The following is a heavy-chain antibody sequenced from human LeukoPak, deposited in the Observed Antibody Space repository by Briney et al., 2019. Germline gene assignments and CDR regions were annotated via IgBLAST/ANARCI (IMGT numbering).Heavy chain of an antibody. CDR1: GFTFSSYE. CDR3: AELGITMIGGV. D-gene: IGHD3-10*02. J-gene: IGHJ6*04. Sequence: QPGGSLRLSCAASGFTFSSYEMNWVRQAPGKGLEWVSYISSSGSTIYYADSVKGRFTISRDNAKNSLYLQMNCLRADDTAVYYCAELGITMIGGVWGKGTTVTISS. CDR2: ISSSGSTI. V-gene: IGHV3-48*03.